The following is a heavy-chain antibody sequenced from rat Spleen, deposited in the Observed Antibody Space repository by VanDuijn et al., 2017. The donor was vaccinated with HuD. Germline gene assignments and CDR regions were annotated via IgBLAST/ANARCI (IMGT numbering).Heavy chain of an antibody. Sequence: EVQLVETGGGLVQPGRSLKLSCVASGFTFSDFNMAWVRQSPKKGLEWVATIIYDGSRTFFRDSVKGRFTISRDNAKSILYLQMDSLRSEDTATYYCARQWDYWGQGVMVTVSS. V-gene: IGHV5-7*01. CDR1: GFTFSDFN. CDR2: IIYDGSRT. J-gene: IGHJ2*01. CDR3: ARQWDY.